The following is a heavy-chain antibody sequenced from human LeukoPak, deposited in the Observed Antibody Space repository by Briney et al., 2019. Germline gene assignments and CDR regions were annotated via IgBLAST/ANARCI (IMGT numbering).Heavy chain of an antibody. V-gene: IGHV4-39*01. CDR1: GGSISSSSYY. Sequence: SETLSLTCTVSGGSISSSSYYWGWIRQPPGKGLEWIGSIYYSGSTYYNPSLKSRVTISVDTSKNQFSLKLSSVTAADTAVYYCASRAPSGTTRHFDYWGQGTLVTVSS. D-gene: IGHD1-26*01. CDR3: ASRAPSGTTRHFDY. J-gene: IGHJ4*02. CDR2: IYYSGST.